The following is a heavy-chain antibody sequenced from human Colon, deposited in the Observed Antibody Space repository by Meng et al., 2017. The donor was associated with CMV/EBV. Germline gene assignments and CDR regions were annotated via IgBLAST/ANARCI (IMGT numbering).Heavy chain of an antibody. CDR1: GYTFTSYG. CDR3: ARVSCSSTSCYSVVDY. J-gene: IGHJ4*02. Sequence: GYTFTSYGISWVRQAPGQGLKWMGWISAYNGNTNYAQKLQGRVTMTTDTSTSTAYMELRSLRSDDTAVYYCARVSCSSTSCYSVVDYWGQGTLVTVSS. D-gene: IGHD2-2*01. CDR2: ISAYNGNT. V-gene: IGHV1-18*01.